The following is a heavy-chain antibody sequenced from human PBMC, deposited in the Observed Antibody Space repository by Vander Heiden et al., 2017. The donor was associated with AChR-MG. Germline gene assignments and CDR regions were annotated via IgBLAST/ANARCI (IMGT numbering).Heavy chain of an antibody. V-gene: IGHV3-30-3*01. D-gene: IGHD5-12*01. Sequence: QVQLVESGGGVVQPGRSLRLSRPAHGFPFSSYATPCVRQAPGKGMEWVAVISYDGSNKYYADSVKCRFTSSRDNSKNTLYLQMNSLRAEDTAVYYCARGGGFGYDFDYWGHGTLVTVSS. CDR2: ISYDGSNK. J-gene: IGHJ4*01. CDR3: ARGGGFGYDFDY. CDR1: GFPFSSYA.